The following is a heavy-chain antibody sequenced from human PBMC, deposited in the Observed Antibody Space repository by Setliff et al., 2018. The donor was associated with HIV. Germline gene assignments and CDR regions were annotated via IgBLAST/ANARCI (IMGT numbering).Heavy chain of an antibody. Sequence: PGGSLRLSCAPSGFTFSSYSMIWVRQAPGKGLEWVSAIYSGDGTSYYADSVKGRFTIFRDKSRNILYLQMYSLRTEDTAVYYCAKGIKWLAPWGQGTPVTVSS. J-gene: IGHJ5*02. D-gene: IGHD2-15*01. CDR3: AKGIKWLAP. CDR2: IYSGDGTS. V-gene: IGHV3-23*05. CDR1: GFTFSSYS.